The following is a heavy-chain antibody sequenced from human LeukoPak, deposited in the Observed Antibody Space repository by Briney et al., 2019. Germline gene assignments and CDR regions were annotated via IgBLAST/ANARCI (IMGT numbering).Heavy chain of an antibody. J-gene: IGHJ6*03. D-gene: IGHD1-7*01. CDR2: FSGKGDTT. CDR3: ARKTWNLDYYYMDV. V-gene: IGHV3-23*01. CDR1: GFTFSHYG. Sequence: GGSLRLSCAASGFTFSHYGMSWVRQAPGKGLEWVAGFSGKGDTTYYAESVRGRFTISRDTSKNTLYLQMNSLRAEDTAVYYCARKTWNLDYYYMDVWGKGTTVTVSS.